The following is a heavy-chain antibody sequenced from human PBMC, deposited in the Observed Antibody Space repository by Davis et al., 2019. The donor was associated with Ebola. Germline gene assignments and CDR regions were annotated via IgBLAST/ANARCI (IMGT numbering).Heavy chain of an antibody. D-gene: IGHD3-16*01. J-gene: IGHJ4*02. V-gene: IGHV4-34*01. CDR1: GFTFSSYE. CDR3: ASHLPFGVY. CDR2: INHSGST. Sequence: ESLKISCAASGFTFSSYEMNWVRQAPGKGLEWIGEINHSGSTNYNPSLKSRVTISVDTSKNQFSLKLSSVTAADTAVYYCASHLPFGVYWGQGTLVTVSS.